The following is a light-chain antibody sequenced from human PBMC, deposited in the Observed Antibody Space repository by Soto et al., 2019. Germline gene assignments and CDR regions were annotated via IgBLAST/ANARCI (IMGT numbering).Light chain of an antibody. CDR3: QQYDNWLGT. CDR2: GAS. CDR1: QSVSSN. Sequence: EIVMTQSPATLSVSPGKRATLSCRASQSVSSNLAWYQQKPGQAPRLLIYGASTRATGIPARFSGSGSGTECTLTISSLQSEDFAVYYCQQYDNWLGTFGQGTKVEIK. V-gene: IGKV3-15*01. J-gene: IGKJ1*01.